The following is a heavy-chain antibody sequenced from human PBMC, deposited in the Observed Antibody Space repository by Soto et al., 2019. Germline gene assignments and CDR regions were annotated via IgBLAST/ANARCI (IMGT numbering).Heavy chain of an antibody. J-gene: IGHJ4*02. V-gene: IGHV1-46*01. CDR1: GYTFTSYY. D-gene: IGHD1-7*01. CDR3: MTGTTHERYYFDY. CDR2: INPSGGST. Sequence: GASVKVCCKASGYTFTSYYMHWVRQAPGQGLEWMGIINPSGGSTSYAQKFQGRVTMTRDTSTSTVCMELSSLRSEDTAVYYCMTGTTHERYYFDYWGQGTLVTVSS.